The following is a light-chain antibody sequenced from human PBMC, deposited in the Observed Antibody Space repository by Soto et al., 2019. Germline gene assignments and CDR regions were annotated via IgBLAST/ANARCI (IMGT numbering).Light chain of an antibody. CDR2: DVR. J-gene: IGLJ2*01. CDR1: SSDVGAYDY. V-gene: IGLV2-14*03. CDR3: TSLTSSSALAV. Sequence: QSVLTQPASVSGSPGQSITISCTGTSSDVGAYDYVSWYQQHPGKAPKLMIYDVRYRPSGVSNRFSGSKSGNTASLTISGLQTEDEGDYYCTSLTSSSALAVFGGGTKLTVL.